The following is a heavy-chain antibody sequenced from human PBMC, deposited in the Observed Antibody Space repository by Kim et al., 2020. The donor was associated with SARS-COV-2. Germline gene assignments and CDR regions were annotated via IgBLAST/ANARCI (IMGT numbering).Heavy chain of an antibody. CDR2: T. D-gene: IGHD4-17*01. V-gene: IGHV3-23*01. J-gene: IGHJ4*02. Sequence: TSYGASVKGRFIISRDNSKNTLYLQMNRLRAEDTAVYYCAKDRDGDYVDYWGQGTLVTVSS. CDR3: AKDRDGDYVDY.